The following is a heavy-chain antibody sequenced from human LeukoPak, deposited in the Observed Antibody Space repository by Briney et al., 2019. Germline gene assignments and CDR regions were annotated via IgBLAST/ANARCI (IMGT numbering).Heavy chain of an antibody. CDR2: IYYSGST. CDR1: GGSISSYY. J-gene: IGHJ4*02. V-gene: IGHV4-59*08. D-gene: IGHD3-3*01. CDR3: ARHDGRITIFGVVIQYFDY. Sequence: SETLSLTCTVSGGSISSYYWSWIRQPPGKGLEWIGYIYYSGSTNYNPSLKSRVTISVDTSKNQFSLKLSSVTAADTAVYYCARHDGRITIFGVVIQYFDYWGQGTLVTVSS.